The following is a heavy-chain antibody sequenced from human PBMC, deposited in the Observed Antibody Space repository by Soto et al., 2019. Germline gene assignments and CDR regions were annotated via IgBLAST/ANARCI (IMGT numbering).Heavy chain of an antibody. CDR2: IYHSGST. CDR1: GTFISSGGYY. J-gene: IGHJ4*02. D-gene: IGHD3-10*01. V-gene: IGHV4-31*02. Sequence: QVQLQESGPGLVKPSQTLSLTCSVSGTFISSGGYYWSWIRQDPGKGLEWIGSIYHSGSTNYNLYLKSRLTISVDTSKNQFSMRLDSVTAADTAVYYCARDEGSHFDYWGQGTLVTVSS. CDR3: ARDEGSHFDY.